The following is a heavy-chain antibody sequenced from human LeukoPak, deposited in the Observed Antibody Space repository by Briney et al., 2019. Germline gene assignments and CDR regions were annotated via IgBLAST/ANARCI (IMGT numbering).Heavy chain of an antibody. D-gene: IGHD3-10*01. CDR1: GFTLSSYE. V-gene: IGHV3-48*03. CDR2: ISNSGTTM. Sequence: GGSLRLSCAASGFTLSSYEMNWVRQAPGKGLEWVCYISNSGTTMYYAHSVKGRFTISRDNSKNTLYLQMNSLRAEDTALYYCARDGNFYYGPGSYCDYWGQGTLVTVSS. CDR3: ARDGNFYYGPGSYCDY. J-gene: IGHJ4*02.